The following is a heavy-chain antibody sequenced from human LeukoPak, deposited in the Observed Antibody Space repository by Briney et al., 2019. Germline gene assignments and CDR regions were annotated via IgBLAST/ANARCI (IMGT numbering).Heavy chain of an antibody. V-gene: IGHV1-24*01. J-gene: IGHJ4*02. CDR1: GYTLSEIS. Sequence: GAPVKVSCKVSGYTLSEISMYWVRQAPGKGLEWMGGIDREDGQTIYAQKFQGRVTMTEDTSTDTAYMEVSRLTSEDTAFYYCATVGYSYGAFDYWGQGTLVTVSS. CDR3: ATVGYSYGAFDY. D-gene: IGHD5-18*01. CDR2: IDREDGQT.